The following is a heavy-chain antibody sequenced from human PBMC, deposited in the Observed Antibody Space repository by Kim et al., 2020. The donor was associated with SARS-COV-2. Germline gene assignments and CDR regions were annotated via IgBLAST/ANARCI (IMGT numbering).Heavy chain of an antibody. D-gene: IGHD2-21*02. Sequence: ASVKVSCKASGYTFTSYGISWVRQAPGQGLEWMGWISAYNGNTNYAQKLQGRVTMTTDTSTSTAYMELRSLRSDDTAVYYCARWKGYCGGDCLEQKYGMDVWGQGTTVTVSS. CDR2: ISAYNGNT. CDR1: GYTFTSYG. J-gene: IGHJ6*02. V-gene: IGHV1-18*04. CDR3: ARWKGYCGGDCLEQKYGMDV.